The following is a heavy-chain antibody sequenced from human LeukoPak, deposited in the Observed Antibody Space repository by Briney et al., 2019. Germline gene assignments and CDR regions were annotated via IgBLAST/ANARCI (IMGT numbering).Heavy chain of an antibody. V-gene: IGHV3-66*01. D-gene: IGHD1-1*01. CDR2: IYTGGNT. CDR1: GFTVSTNY. J-gene: IGHJ3*02. Sequence: GGSLRLSCAASGFTVSTNYISWVRQAPGKGLEWVSVIYTGGNTYYADSVQGRFTISRDNSKNTVFLQMDTLRAEDTAVYYCARDGITGRFAFDIWGQGTMVTVSS. CDR3: ARDGITGRFAFDI.